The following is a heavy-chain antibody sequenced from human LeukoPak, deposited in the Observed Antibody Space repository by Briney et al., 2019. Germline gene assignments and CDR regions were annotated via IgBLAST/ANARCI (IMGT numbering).Heavy chain of an antibody. Sequence: GGSLRLSCAASGFTFSSYGTNWVRQAPGKGLEWVSSISSSSSYIYYADSVKGRFTISRDNAKNSLYLQMNSLRAEDTAVYYCARGDNSGWRNVYYFDYWGQGTLVTVSS. CDR1: GFTFSSYG. D-gene: IGHD6-19*01. CDR2: ISSSSSYI. J-gene: IGHJ4*02. CDR3: ARGDNSGWRNVYYFDY. V-gene: IGHV3-21*01.